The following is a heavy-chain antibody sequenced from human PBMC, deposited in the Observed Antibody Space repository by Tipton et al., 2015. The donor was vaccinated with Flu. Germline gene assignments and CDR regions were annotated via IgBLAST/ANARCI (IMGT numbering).Heavy chain of an antibody. CDR2: ISGDGGGK. V-gene: IGHV3-64*02. J-gene: IGHJ4*02. CDR3: ARVGPGGVYDY. CDR1: GFTFRDYS. D-gene: IGHD2-8*01. Sequence: GSLRLSCAASGFTFRDYSMHWVRQAPGKGLECVSAISGDGGGKYYVDSVKDRFTISRDNSKNTLYLQMGSLRPEDMAVYYCARVGPGGVYDYWGQGALVTVSS.